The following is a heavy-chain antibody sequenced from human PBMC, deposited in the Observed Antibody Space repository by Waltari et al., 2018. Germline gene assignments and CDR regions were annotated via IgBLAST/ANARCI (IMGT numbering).Heavy chain of an antibody. CDR3: ARGRDFWSGYHPGFQH. D-gene: IGHD3-3*01. J-gene: IGHJ1*01. Sequence: QVQLQQWGAGLLKPSETLSLTCAVYGGSFSGYYWSWIRQPPGKGLEWIGEINHRGSTNYNPALKSRVTISVDTSKNQFSLKLSSVTAADTAVYYWARGRDFWSGYHPGFQHWGQGTLVTVSS. CDR2: INHRGST. V-gene: IGHV4-34*01. CDR1: GGSFSGYY.